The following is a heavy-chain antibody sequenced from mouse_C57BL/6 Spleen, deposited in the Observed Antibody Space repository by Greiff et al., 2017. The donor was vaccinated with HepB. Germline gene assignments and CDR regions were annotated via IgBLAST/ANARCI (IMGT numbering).Heavy chain of an antibody. J-gene: IGHJ4*01. CDR1: GFSLSTFGMG. Sequence: QVTLKECGPGILQPSQTLSLTCSFSGFSLSTFGMGVGWIRQPSGKGLEWLAHIWWDDDKYYNPALKSRHTISKDTSKNQVFLKIANVDTADTATYYCARISGYGSSYGYAMDYGGQGTSVTVSS. CDR3: ARISGYGSSYGYAMDY. CDR2: IWWDDDK. D-gene: IGHD1-1*01. V-gene: IGHV8-8*01.